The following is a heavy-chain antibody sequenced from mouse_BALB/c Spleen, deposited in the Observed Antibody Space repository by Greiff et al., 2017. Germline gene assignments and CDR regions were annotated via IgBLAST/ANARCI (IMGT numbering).Heavy chain of an antibody. J-gene: IGHJ2*01. Sequence: EVMLVESGGGLVQPGGSRNLSCAASGFTFSSFGMHWVRQAPEKGLEWVAYISSGSSTIYYADTVKGRFTTSRDNPKNTLFLQMTSLRSEDTAMYSGARGRVYGSSGFDYWGQGTTLTVSS. CDR3: ARGRVYGSSGFDY. CDR2: ISSGSSTI. CDR1: GFTFSSFG. D-gene: IGHD1-1*01. V-gene: IGHV5-17*02.